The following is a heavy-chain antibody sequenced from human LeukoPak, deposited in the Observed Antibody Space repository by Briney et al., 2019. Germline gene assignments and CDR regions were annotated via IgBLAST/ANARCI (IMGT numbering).Heavy chain of an antibody. CDR3: ARSAASQQLVRVWFDP. CDR2: INPNSGGT. Sequence: EASVKVSCKASGYTFTGYYMHWVRQAPGQGLEWMGWINPNSGGTNYAQKFQGRVAMTRDTSISTAYMELSRLRSDDTAVYYCARSAASQQLVRVWFDPWGQGTLVTVSS. D-gene: IGHD6-13*01. V-gene: IGHV1-2*02. CDR1: GYTFTGYY. J-gene: IGHJ5*02.